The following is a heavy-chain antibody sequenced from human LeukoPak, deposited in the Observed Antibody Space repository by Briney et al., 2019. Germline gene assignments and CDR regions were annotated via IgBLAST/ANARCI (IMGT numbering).Heavy chain of an antibody. CDR2: IYTSGST. CDR3: ARGQFRKKGEKQQLVPVDY. D-gene: IGHD6-13*01. CDR1: GGSISSYY. J-gene: IGHJ4*02. V-gene: IGHV4-4*07. Sequence: TSETLSLTCTVSGGSISSYYWSWIRQPAGKGLEWIGRIYTSGSTNYNPSLKSRVTISVDTSKNQFSLKLSSVTAADTAVYYCARGQFRKKGEKQQLVPVDYWGQGTLVTVSS.